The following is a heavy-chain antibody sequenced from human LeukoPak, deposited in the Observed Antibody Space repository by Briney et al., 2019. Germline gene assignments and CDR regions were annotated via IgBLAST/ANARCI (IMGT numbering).Heavy chain of an antibody. CDR2: IKQDGSEK. CDR3: ARNKYYDRYFDS. J-gene: IGHJ4*02. CDR1: GFTFNSKW. D-gene: IGHD3-22*01. V-gene: IGHV3-7*01. Sequence: GGSLRLSCVASGFTFNSKWMSWVRQAPGKGLEWVANIKQDGSEKYYVDSVKGRFTISRDNAKNSVSLQMNSLRAEDTAVYYCARNKYYDRYFDSWGQGILVTVSS.